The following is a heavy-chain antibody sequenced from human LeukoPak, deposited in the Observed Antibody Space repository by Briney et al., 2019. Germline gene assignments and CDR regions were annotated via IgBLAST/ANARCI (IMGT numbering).Heavy chain of an antibody. V-gene: IGHV3-66*01. Sequence: GGSLRLSCAASGFTFSSYSMNWVRQAPGKGLEWVSVIYSGGSTYYADSVKGRFTISRDNSKNTLYLQMNSLRAEDTAVYYCARDEGYYDSSGYYSLQDYWGQGTLVTVSS. CDR2: IYSGGST. CDR3: ARDEGYYDSSGYYSLQDY. CDR1: GFTFSSYS. D-gene: IGHD3-22*01. J-gene: IGHJ4*02.